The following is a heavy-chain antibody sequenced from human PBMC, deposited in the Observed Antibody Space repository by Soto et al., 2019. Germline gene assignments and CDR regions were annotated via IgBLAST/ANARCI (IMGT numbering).Heavy chain of an antibody. Sequence: EVQLLESGGGLVQPGESLKISCAVSGFTFSSYAMSWVRQAPGKGLEWVSGISGTGRVTNYAESVKGRFTISRDNPKNTLSLEMKSLRAEDTAVYYCAKDVHYDIVTGIEYFDHWGRGTLVTVSS. V-gene: IGHV3-23*01. J-gene: IGHJ1*01. CDR3: AKDVHYDIVTGIEYFDH. D-gene: IGHD3-9*01. CDR1: GFTFSSYA. CDR2: ISGTGRVT.